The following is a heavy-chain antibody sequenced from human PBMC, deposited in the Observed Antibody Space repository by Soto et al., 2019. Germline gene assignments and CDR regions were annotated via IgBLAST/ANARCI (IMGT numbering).Heavy chain of an antibody. CDR2: IYPGDSDT. CDR3: ARLRVERAALYYYYYGMDV. Sequence: RGESLKISCTGSGYSFTSYWIGWVRQMPGKGLEWMGIIYPGDSDTRYSPSFQGQVTISADKSISTAYLQWSSLKASDTAMYYCARLRVERAALYYYYYGMDVWGQGTTVTVSS. CDR1: GYSFTSYW. D-gene: IGHD6-13*01. V-gene: IGHV5-51*01. J-gene: IGHJ6*02.